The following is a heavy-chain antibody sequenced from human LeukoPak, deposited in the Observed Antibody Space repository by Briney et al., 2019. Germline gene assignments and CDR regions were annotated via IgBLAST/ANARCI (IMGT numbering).Heavy chain of an antibody. V-gene: IGHV3-21*01. D-gene: IGHD1-14*01. CDR1: GFTFSSYS. Sequence: GGSLRLSCAASGFTFSSYSMNWVRQAPGKGLEGVSSISSSSSYIYYADSVKGRFTISRDNSKNMLYLEMNSLRPEDTAVYYCAKAGITGAFDIWGQGTMVTVSS. CDR2: ISSSSSYI. J-gene: IGHJ3*02. CDR3: AKAGITGAFDI.